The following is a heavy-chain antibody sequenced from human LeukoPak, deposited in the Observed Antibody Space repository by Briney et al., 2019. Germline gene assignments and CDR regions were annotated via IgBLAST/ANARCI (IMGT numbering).Heavy chain of an antibody. Sequence: GGSLRLSCAASGFTFSSYGMHQVRQAPGKGLEWVAFIRYDGSNKYYADSVKGRFTISRDNSKNTLYLQMNSLRAEDTAVYYCARDQSGWSPFDYWGQGTLVTVSS. V-gene: IGHV3-30*02. J-gene: IGHJ4*02. CDR1: GFTFSSYG. D-gene: IGHD6-19*01. CDR2: IRYDGSNK. CDR3: ARDQSGWSPFDY.